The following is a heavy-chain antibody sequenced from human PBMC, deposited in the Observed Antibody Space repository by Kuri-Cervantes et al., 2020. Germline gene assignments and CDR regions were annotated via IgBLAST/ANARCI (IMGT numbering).Heavy chain of an antibody. D-gene: IGHD6-25*01. J-gene: IGHJ6*02. Sequence: ASVKVFCKASGYTFTGYYMHWVRQAPGQGLEWMGWINPNSGGTNYAQKFQGRVTMTRDTSISTAYMELSRLRSDDTAVYYCARPLSGYYYYGMDVWGQGTTVTVSS. V-gene: IGHV1-2*02. CDR3: ARPLSGYYYYGMDV. CDR2: INPNSGGT. CDR1: GYTFTGYY.